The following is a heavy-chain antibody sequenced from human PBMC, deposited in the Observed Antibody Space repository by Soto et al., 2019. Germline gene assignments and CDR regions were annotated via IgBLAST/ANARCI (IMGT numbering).Heavy chain of an antibody. V-gene: IGHV1-58*02. D-gene: IGHD5-12*01. CDR3: AALLRGGYSGYPVR. CDR2: IVVGSGNT. J-gene: IGHJ4*02. CDR1: GFTFTSSA. Sequence: ASVKVSCKASGFTFTSSAMQWVRQARGQRLEWIGWIVVGSGNTNYAQKFQERVTITRDMSTSTAYMELSSLRSEDTAVYYCAALLRGGYSGYPVRWGQGTLVTVSS.